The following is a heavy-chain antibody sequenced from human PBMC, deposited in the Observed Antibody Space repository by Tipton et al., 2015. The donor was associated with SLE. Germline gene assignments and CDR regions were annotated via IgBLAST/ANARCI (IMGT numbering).Heavy chain of an antibody. CDR3: ARGRKAWYFDL. V-gene: IGHV3-7*01. CDR1: GFTFSNYW. Sequence: SLRLSCAASGFTFSNYWMSWVRQAPGKGLEWVANIKQDGSEKYYVDSVKGRFTISRDNAKNSAFLQMNSLRAEDTAVYHCARGRKAWYFDLWGRGTLVSVSS. CDR2: IKQDGSEK. J-gene: IGHJ2*01.